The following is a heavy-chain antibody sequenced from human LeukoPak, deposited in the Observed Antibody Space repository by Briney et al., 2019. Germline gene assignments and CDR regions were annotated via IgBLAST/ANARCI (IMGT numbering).Heavy chain of an antibody. V-gene: IGHV3-15*01. Sequence: GSLRLSCAASGFTFSKAWMTWVRQAPGKGLEWVGRIKSKTAGGTTDYAAPVKGRLTISRDDSKNTLYLEMNSLKTEDTAVYYCTTGESMVGTTIHVRWADWGQGTLVTVSS. CDR3: TTGESMVGTTIHVRWAD. CDR1: GFTFSKAW. CDR2: IKSKTAGGTT. J-gene: IGHJ4*02. D-gene: IGHD1-26*01.